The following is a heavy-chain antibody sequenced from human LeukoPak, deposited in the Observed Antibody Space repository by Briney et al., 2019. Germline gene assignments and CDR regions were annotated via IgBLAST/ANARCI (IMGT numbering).Heavy chain of an antibody. D-gene: IGHD2/OR15-2a*01. CDR1: GFTFNKYA. CDR2: LSDSGAST. J-gene: IGHJ5*02. Sequence: GGSLRLSCAASGFTFNKYAMTWVRQAPGQGLELVSGLSDSGASTFYAESVRGRFTISRDNSKNMLYLHINSLRAEDTAVYYCAKDARTGVWNIGDSWFDPWGQGTLVTVSS. V-gene: IGHV3-23*01. CDR3: AKDARTGVWNIGDSWFDP.